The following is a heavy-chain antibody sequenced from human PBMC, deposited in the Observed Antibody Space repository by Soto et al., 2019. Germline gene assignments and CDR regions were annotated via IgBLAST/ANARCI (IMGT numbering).Heavy chain of an antibody. CDR2: FDPEDGET. CDR1: GYTLTELS. CDR3: ATVSGTGTTFLMYSYYGMDV. D-gene: IGHD1-1*01. J-gene: IGHJ6*02. V-gene: IGHV1-24*01. Sequence: ASVKVSCKVSGYTLTELSMHWVRQAPGKGLEWMGGFDPEDGETIYAQKFQGRVTMTEDTSTDTAYMELSSLRSEDTAVYYCATVSGTGTTFLMYSYYGMDVWGQGTMVTVSS.